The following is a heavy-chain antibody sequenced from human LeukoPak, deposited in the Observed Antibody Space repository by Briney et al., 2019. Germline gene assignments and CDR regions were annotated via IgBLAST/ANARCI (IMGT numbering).Heavy chain of an antibody. J-gene: IGHJ6*02. CDR3: ARVISAMVRGVITNYYYYGMDV. CDR1: GGSFSGYY. V-gene: IGHV4-34*01. Sequence: SETLSLTCAVYGGSFSGYYWSWIRQPPGKGLEWIGEINHSGSTNYNPSLKSRVTISVDTSKNQFSLKLSSVPAADTAVYYCARVISAMVRGVITNYYYYGMDVWGQGTTVTVSS. D-gene: IGHD3-10*01. CDR2: INHSGST.